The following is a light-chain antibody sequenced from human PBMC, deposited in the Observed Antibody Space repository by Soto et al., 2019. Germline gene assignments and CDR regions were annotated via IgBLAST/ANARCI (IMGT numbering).Light chain of an antibody. CDR2: GVV. J-gene: IGLJ1*01. CDR3: CSYAGGYTYL. CDR1: GNDVGAYNY. V-gene: IGLV2-11*01. Sequence: QSVLTQPRSVSGSPGQSVTISCTGTGNDVGAYNYVPWYQQHPGRPPKLLIYGVVRWPSGVPDRFSGSKSGNTASLTISGXQAEDEADYFCCSYAGGYTYLFGTGTKVPS.